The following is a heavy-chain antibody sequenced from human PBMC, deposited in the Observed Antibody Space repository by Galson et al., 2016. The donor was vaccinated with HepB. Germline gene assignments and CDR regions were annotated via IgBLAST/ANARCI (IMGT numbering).Heavy chain of an antibody. Sequence: SLRLSCAASGFTFSSYSMNWVRQAPGEGLEWVSSISSSSSYIYYADSVKGRFTISRDNAKNSLYPQMNSLRAEDTAVYYCARGDIVGAIFDYWGQGTLVTVSS. CDR1: GFTFSSYS. J-gene: IGHJ4*02. V-gene: IGHV3-21*01. CDR2: ISSSSSYI. D-gene: IGHD1-26*01. CDR3: ARGDIVGAIFDY.